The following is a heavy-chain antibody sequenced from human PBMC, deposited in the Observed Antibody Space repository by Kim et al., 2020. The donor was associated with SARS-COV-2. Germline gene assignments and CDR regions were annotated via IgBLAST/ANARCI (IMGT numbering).Heavy chain of an antibody. Sequence: YRTHDAASVKGRFTISRDDSKNSLFLQMNSLKSEDTALYYCARIGGLPDSWGQGTLVTVSS. V-gene: IGHV3-72*01. J-gene: IGHJ5*02. CDR2: YRT. CDR3: ARIGGLPDS. D-gene: IGHD2-21*01.